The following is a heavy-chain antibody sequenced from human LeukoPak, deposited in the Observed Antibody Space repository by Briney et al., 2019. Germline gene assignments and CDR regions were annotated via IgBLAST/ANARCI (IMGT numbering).Heavy chain of an antibody. Sequence: GGSLRLSCAASGFTFSTYAMTWVRQAPGKGLEWVSVISGNADTTYYAESVKGRFTISRDNSKSTLYLQMNSLRAEDTAVYYCAKCPIYYYMDVWGKGATVTVSS. CDR3: AKCPIYYYMDV. CDR1: GFTFSTYA. J-gene: IGHJ6*03. V-gene: IGHV3-23*01. CDR2: ISGNADTT.